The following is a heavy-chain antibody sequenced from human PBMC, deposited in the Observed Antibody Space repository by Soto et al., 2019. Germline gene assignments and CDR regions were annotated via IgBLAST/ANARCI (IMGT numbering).Heavy chain of an antibody. D-gene: IGHD1-1*01. CDR1: GFTFRSYA. CDR2: IDCSGSNT. CDR3: ARNLNGYGNWDY. J-gene: IGHJ4*02. V-gene: IGHV3-74*01. Sequence: TGGSLRLSCAASGFTFRSYAMHWVRQAPGKGLEWVSRIDCSGSNTFYADSVKGRFTISRDNAKNTLYLQMNNLSPEDTAVYYCARNLNGYGNWDYWGQGNLVTVSS.